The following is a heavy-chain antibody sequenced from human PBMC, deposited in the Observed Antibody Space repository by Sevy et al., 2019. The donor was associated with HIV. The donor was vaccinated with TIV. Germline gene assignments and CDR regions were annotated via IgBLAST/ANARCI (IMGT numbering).Heavy chain of an antibody. Sequence: GGSLRLSCTAFGFPFDTFALNWVRQSPEKGLEWVATFDRTDITHYADSVKGRFIISRDTAKNSLFLQMNSLRDDDTAMYFCVRDERAIASHFDYWGRGTLVTVSS. CDR1: GFPFDTFA. V-gene: IGHV3-48*02. D-gene: IGHD2-21*01. J-gene: IGHJ4*02. CDR3: VRDERAIASHFDY. CDR2: FDRTDIT.